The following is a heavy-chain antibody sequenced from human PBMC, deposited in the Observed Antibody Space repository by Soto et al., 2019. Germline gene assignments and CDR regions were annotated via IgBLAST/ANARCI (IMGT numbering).Heavy chain of an antibody. CDR3: TRGRSGNVDY. CDR2: INIDGSST. D-gene: IGHD3-3*01. CDR1: GFTLSSYW. J-gene: IGHJ4*02. Sequence: EVQLVESGGGLVQPAGSLRLFCRAYGFTLSSYWKHWVRQAPGKGLVSVPRINIDGSSTTYADSVKGRFTISRDNAKNTPYLQMNSLSAEDTAVYYCTRGRSGNVDYRRQGTLLTVSS. V-gene: IGHV3-74*01.